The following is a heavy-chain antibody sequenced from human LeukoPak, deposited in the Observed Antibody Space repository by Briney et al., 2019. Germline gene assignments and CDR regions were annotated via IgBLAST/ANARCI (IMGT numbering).Heavy chain of an antibody. Sequence: GESLKISCKGSGYSFTSYWIGWVRQMPGKGLEWMGIIYPGDSDTRYSPSFQGQVTISADKSISTAYPQWSSLKASDTAMYYCARQADSSGYYDAFDIWGQGTMVTVTS. CDR1: GYSFTSYW. D-gene: IGHD3-22*01. CDR2: IYPGDSDT. J-gene: IGHJ3*02. CDR3: ARQADSSGYYDAFDI. V-gene: IGHV5-51*01.